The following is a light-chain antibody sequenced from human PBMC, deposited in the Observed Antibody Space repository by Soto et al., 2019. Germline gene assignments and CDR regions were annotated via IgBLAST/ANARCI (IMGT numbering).Light chain of an antibody. J-gene: IGKJ1*01. CDR1: RSISNY. V-gene: IGKV1-39*01. CDR2: AAS. Sequence: DIQMTQSPSSLSASVGDRVTISCRASRSISNYLNWYQHKSGKAPRLLIYAASSLQTGVPSRFSGTGAGTAFTLTSTNLQPEDSATYYCQQSYSVPRFGQGTRVDLK. CDR3: QQSYSVPR.